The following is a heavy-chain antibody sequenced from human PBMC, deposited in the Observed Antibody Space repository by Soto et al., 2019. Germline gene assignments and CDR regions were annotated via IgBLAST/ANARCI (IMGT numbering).Heavy chain of an antibody. CDR2: IKGDGSAK. J-gene: IGHJ3*02. CDR1: GFTFGNYW. CDR3: ARDVSQGSSGYYLDAFDI. Sequence: EVQLVESGGGLVQPGGSLRLSCAASGFTFGNYWMTWVRQAPGKGLEWVANIKGDGSAKSYLDSVRGRFTVSRDNAENSLFLQMKILKAEDTALYYCARDVSQGSSGYYLDAFDIWGEWTMITVS. D-gene: IGHD6-25*01. V-gene: IGHV3-7*05.